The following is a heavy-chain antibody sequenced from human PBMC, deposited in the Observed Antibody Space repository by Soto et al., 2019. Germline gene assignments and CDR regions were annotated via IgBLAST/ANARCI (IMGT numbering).Heavy chain of an antibody. Sequence: GGSLRLSCAAYGFTFSSYGMNWVRQAPGKGLEWVSGISVTGGSTYYAGSVRGRFTISRDNSKNTLFLQMNSLRAEDTAIYYCAKDLHNSGRPYYFTYWGQGILVTVSS. D-gene: IGHD6-19*01. V-gene: IGHV3-23*01. CDR1: GFTFSSYG. CDR3: AKDLHNSGRPYYFTY. J-gene: IGHJ4*02. CDR2: ISVTGGST.